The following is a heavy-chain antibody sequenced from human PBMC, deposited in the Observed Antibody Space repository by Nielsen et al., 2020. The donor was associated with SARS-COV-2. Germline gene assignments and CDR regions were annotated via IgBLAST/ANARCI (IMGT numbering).Heavy chain of an antibody. CDR2: IRSKANSYAT. J-gene: IGHJ4*02. Sequence: GGSLRLSCAASGFTFSGSAMHWVRQASGKGLEWVGRIRSKANSYATAYAASVKGRFTISRDDSKNTAYLQMNSLKTEDTAVYYCTRPATMIGSWGADYWGQGTLVTVSS. CDR3: TRPATMIGSWGADY. V-gene: IGHV3-73*01. D-gene: IGHD3-22*01. CDR1: GFTFSGSA.